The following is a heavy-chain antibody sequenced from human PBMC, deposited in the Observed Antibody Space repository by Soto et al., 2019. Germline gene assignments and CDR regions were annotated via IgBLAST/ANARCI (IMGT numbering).Heavy chain of an antibody. J-gene: IGHJ6*02. Sequence: QVQLQESGPGLVKPSETLSLTCTVSGGSISSYYWSWIRQPPGKGLEWIGYNYYSGSTNYNPSLKSRVTISVETSKNQFSLKLSSVTAADTAVYYCARHARDYGDYDDGMDVWGQGTTVTVSS. V-gene: IGHV4-59*08. CDR2: NYYSGST. D-gene: IGHD4-17*01. CDR1: GGSISSYY. CDR3: ARHARDYGDYDDGMDV.